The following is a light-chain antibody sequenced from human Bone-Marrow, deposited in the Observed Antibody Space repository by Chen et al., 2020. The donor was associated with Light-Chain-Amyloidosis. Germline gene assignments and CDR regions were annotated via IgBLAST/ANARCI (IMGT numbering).Light chain of an antibody. J-gene: IGLJ1*01. Sequence: QSPLHPPASASASPEPPIITSCPGTSSEGGGDNHVSWYQQHPDKALKLMIYEVTNRPSWVPDRVSGSKSDNTASLTIAGLQTEDEADYFCSSYTITNTLVFGSGTRVTVL. CDR3: SSYTITNTLV. V-gene: IGLV2-14*01. CDR1: SSEGGGDNH. CDR2: EVT.